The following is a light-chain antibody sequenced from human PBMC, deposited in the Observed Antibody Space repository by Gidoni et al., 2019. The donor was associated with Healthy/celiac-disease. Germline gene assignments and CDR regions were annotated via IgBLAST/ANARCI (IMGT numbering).Light chain of an antibody. J-gene: IGLJ3*02. CDR1: SSDVGGYNY. Sequence: QSALTPPPSVSGSPGQSITISCTGTSSDVGGYNYVSWYQQHPGKAPKLMIYDVSNRPSGVSNRFSGSKSGNTASLTISGLQAEDEADYYCSSYTSSSTLGVFGGGTKLTVL. V-gene: IGLV2-14*01. CDR3: SSYTSSSTLGV. CDR2: DVS.